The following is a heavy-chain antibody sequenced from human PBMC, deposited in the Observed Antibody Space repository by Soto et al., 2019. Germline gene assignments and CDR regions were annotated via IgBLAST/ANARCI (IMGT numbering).Heavy chain of an antibody. Sequence: PGGSLSLSCAASGFTFSSYGMHWVRQAPGKGLEWVSAISGSGGSTYYADSVKGRFTISRDNSKNTLYLQMNSLRAEDTAVYYCAMCDTVTMHYYYYYYMDVWGKGTTVTVSS. CDR3: AMCDTVTMHYYYYYYMDV. J-gene: IGHJ6*03. CDR2: ISGSGGST. V-gene: IGHV3-23*01. D-gene: IGHD4-17*01. CDR1: GFTFSSYG.